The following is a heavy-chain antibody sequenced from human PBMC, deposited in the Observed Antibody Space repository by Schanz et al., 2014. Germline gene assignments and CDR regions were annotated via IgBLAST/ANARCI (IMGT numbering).Heavy chain of an antibody. CDR1: GFSFSDYG. Sequence: VQLVESGGGVVQPGRSLRLSCAGSGFSFSDYGMHWVRQAPGRGLEWVSYISNSGYTIYYADSVKGRFTISRDNSKNALYLQMNSLRAEDTAVYYCARRITGTHHNPYYHGMDVWGQGTTVTVSS. CDR2: ISNSGYTI. J-gene: IGHJ6*02. V-gene: IGHV3-48*01. D-gene: IGHD1-20*01. CDR3: ARRITGTHHNPYYHGMDV.